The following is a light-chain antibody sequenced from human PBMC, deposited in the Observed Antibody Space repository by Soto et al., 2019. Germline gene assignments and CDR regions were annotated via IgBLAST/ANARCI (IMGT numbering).Light chain of an antibody. CDR1: SSDVGGYNY. CDR2: EVS. Sequence: QSALTQPASVSGSPGQSITICCTRTSSDVGGYNYVSWYQQHPGKAPKLMIYEVSNRPSGVSNRFSGSKSGNTASLTISGLQAEDEADYYCSSYTSSILYVFGTGTKVTVL. J-gene: IGLJ1*01. V-gene: IGLV2-14*01. CDR3: SSYTSSILYV.